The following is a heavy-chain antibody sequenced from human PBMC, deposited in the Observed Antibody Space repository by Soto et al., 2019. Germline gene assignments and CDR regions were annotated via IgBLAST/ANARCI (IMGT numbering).Heavy chain of an antibody. CDR3: AKEQRPYCSSTSCYGNNWSPGYYGMDV. CDR1: GFTFSSYA. V-gene: IGHV3-23*01. Sequence: GGSLRLSCAASGFTFSSYAMSWVRQSPGKGLEWVSAISGSGGSTYYADSVKGRFTISRDNSKNTLYLQMNSLRAEDTAVYYCAKEQRPYCSSTSCYGNNWSPGYYGMDVWGQGTTVTVSS. J-gene: IGHJ6*02. CDR2: ISGSGGST. D-gene: IGHD2-2*01.